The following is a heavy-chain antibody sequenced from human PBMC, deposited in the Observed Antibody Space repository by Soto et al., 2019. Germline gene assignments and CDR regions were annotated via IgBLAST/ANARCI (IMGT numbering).Heavy chain of an antibody. Sequence: GESLKISCKGSGYTFSNFWIGWVRQLPGKGLEWMGIIYPGDHETRYSPSFHGKVTISADRSINTAYLQWNSLEASDTAFYFCARSPRSSPYFDYWGQGALGTVS. V-gene: IGHV5-51*01. D-gene: IGHD6-13*01. CDR2: IYPGDHET. CDR3: ARSPRSSPYFDY. J-gene: IGHJ4*02. CDR1: GYTFSNFW.